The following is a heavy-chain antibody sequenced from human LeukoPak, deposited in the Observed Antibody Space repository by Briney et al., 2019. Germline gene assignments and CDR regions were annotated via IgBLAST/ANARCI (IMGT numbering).Heavy chain of an antibody. J-gene: IGHJ6*03. Sequence: PGGSLRLSCAASGFTFDEYAVHWVRQAPGKGLEWVSSISSTGGTTYYADSVKGRFTISRDNSKNTLYLQMNSLRAEDTAIYYCAKNGDRGAYCTGGTCYPYFYYYMDVWGKGTTVTI. CDR1: GFTFDEYA. D-gene: IGHD2-15*01. CDR3: AKNGDRGAYCTGGTCYPYFYYYMDV. CDR2: ISSTGGTT. V-gene: IGHV3-23*01.